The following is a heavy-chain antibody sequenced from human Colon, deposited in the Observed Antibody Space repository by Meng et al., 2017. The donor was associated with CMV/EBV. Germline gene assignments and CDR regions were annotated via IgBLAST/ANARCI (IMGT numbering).Heavy chain of an antibody. CDR2: IYWDDDK. CDR1: EFSLRTIGMG. D-gene: IGHD3-10*01. J-gene: IGHJ4*02. Sequence: ITFHESAPTIVKPTQPLTLTFTFSEFSLRTIGMGVGWIRQPPGKALQWLGVIYWDDDKRYSPSLKSRLTITKDTSKNQVVLTMTNLDPLDTATYYCAHRPYGSGSYFFDYWGQGTLVTVSS. V-gene: IGHV2-5*02. CDR3: AHRPYGSGSYFFDY.